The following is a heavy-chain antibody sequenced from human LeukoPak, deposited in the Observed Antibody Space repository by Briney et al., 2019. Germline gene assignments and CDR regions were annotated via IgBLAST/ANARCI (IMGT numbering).Heavy chain of an antibody. D-gene: IGHD3-22*01. CDR1: GFTVSSNY. Sequence: GGSLRLSCAASGFTVSSNYMSWVRQAPGKGLEWVSVIYSGGSTYYADSVKGRFTISRDNSKNTLYLQMNSLRAEDTAVYYCARAASYYDSSGYLFYFDYWGQGTLVTVSS. V-gene: IGHV3-53*01. J-gene: IGHJ4*02. CDR3: ARAASYYDSSGYLFYFDY. CDR2: IYSGGST.